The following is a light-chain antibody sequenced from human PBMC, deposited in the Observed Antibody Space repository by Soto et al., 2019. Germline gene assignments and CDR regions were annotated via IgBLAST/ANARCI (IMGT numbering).Light chain of an antibody. CDR1: QSVSSS. CDR3: QHYNNSLPIT. J-gene: IGKJ5*01. CDR2: GPS. Sequence: IVLTQSPGTLSLSRGDRGTLCFGGSQSVSSSLAWYQQKPGLAPRLLIYGPSTRATGIPDRFSGSGSGTDFTLTISRLEPEDLAVYFCQHYNNSLPITFGQGTRLEIK. V-gene: IGKV3-20*01.